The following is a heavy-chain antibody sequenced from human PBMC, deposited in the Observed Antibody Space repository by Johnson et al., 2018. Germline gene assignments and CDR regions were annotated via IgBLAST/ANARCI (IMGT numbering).Heavy chain of an antibody. Sequence: VQLVESGGGLVQPGGSLRLSCAASGFTFSSFWMSWVRQAPGKGLEWVANIKQDGSAKYYVDPVKGRFTISRDNAKKSLYRQMNSLRAEDTAVDHWARGSDRGRDYYGMDVWGKGTTVTVSS. CDR2: IKQDGSAK. D-gene: IGHD3-22*01. V-gene: IGHV3-7*01. CDR1: GFTFSSFW. J-gene: IGHJ6*04. CDR3: ARGSDRGRDYYGMDV.